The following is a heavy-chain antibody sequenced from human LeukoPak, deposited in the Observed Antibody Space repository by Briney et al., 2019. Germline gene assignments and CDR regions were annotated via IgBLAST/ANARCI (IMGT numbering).Heavy chain of an antibody. Sequence: SVKVPCKASGGTFSSYAISWVRQAPGQGLEWMGGIIPIFGTANYAQKFQGRVTITTDESTSTAYMELSSLGSEDTAVYYCATAGTQGGSGPPYYFDYWGQGTLVTVSS. CDR2: IIPIFGTA. J-gene: IGHJ4*02. CDR1: GGTFSSYA. D-gene: IGHD3-10*01. V-gene: IGHV1-69*05. CDR3: ATAGTQGGSGPPYYFDY.